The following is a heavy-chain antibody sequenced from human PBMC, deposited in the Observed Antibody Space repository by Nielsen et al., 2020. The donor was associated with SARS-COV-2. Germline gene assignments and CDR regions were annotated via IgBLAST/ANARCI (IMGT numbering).Heavy chain of an antibody. CDR2: IKQDGSEK. V-gene: IGHV3-7*05. CDR3: ARAVPYYYDSSGYHYYFDY. D-gene: IGHD3-22*01. J-gene: IGHJ4*02. CDR1: GFTFSSYW. Sequence: GGSLRLSCAASGFTFSSYWMSWVRQAPGKGLEWVANIKQDGSEKYYVDSVKGRFTISRDNAKNSLYLQMNSLRAEDTAVYYCARAVPYYYDSSGYHYYFDYWGQGTLVTVSS.